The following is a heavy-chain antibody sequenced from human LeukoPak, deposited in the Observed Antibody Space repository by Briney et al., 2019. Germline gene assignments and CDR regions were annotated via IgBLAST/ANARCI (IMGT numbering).Heavy chain of an antibody. CDR1: GFTFSSYG. Sequence: PGGSLRLSCAASGFTFSSYGMHWVRQAPGKGLEWVAVIWYDGSNKYYADSVKGRFTISRDNSKNTLYLQMNSLRAEDTAVYYCARAPLRFCSSNRCYGDPPLGLWGQGTLVTVSS. V-gene: IGHV3-33*01. CDR2: IWYDGSNK. CDR3: ARAPLRFCSSNRCYGDPPLGL. J-gene: IGHJ4*02. D-gene: IGHD2-2*01.